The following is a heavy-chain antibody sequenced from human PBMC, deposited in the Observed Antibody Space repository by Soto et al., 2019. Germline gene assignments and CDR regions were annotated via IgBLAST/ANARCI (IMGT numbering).Heavy chain of an antibody. V-gene: IGHV2-5*02. Sequence: ASGPTLVNPTQTLTLTCTFSGFSLNTTGVGVAWLRQPPGKALEWLAVIYWDDDKRYNTSPNGRLAITKDASKNQVVLTMTNLDPVDTATYYCARKEYHPGNYFDPWGPGTLVTVSS. CDR1: GFSLNTTGVG. CDR3: ARKEYHPGNYFDP. J-gene: IGHJ5*02. CDR2: IYWDDDK. D-gene: IGHD1-26*01.